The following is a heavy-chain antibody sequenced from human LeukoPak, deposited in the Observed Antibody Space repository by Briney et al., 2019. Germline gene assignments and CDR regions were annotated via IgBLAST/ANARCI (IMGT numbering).Heavy chain of an antibody. V-gene: IGHV4-61*01. D-gene: IGHD3-3*01. Sequence: SETLSLTCAVSGYSISSSYYWSWIRQPPGKGLEWIGYIYYSGSTNYNPSLKSRVTISVDTSKNQFSLKLSSVTAADTAVYYCARDRGKVLRFLEWRFYYYMDVWGKGTTVTVSS. CDR3: ARDRGKVLRFLEWRFYYYMDV. CDR2: IYYSGST. CDR1: GYSISSSYY. J-gene: IGHJ6*03.